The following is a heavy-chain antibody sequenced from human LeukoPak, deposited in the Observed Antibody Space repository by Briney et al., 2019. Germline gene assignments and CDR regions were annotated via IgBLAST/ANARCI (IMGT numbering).Heavy chain of an antibody. CDR3: ARRLDGYTVHTGYYMDV. Sequence: PGESLKISCKGSGYSFTSYWIGWVRQMPGKGLEWMGIIYPGDSDTRYSPSFQGQVTISADKSISTAYLQWSSLKASDTAMYYCARRLDGYTVHTGYYMDVWGKGTTVTVSS. CDR2: IYPGDSDT. J-gene: IGHJ6*03. V-gene: IGHV5-51*01. D-gene: IGHD5-24*01. CDR1: GYSFTSYW.